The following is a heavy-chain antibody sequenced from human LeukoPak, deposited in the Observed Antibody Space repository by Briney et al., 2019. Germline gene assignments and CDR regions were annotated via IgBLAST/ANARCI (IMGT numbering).Heavy chain of an antibody. Sequence: GGSLTLSCAASGFTFSSYAMSWVRQAPAKGLEWVSAISGSGGSTYYADSVKGRFTISRDNSNNTLYLQMNSLRAEDTGVYYCAKMAYYYGSGSVVAFDIWGEGRMVTVSS. CDR1: GFTFSSYA. D-gene: IGHD3-10*01. CDR3: AKMAYYYGSGSVVAFDI. CDR2: ISGSGGST. V-gene: IGHV3-23*01. J-gene: IGHJ3*02.